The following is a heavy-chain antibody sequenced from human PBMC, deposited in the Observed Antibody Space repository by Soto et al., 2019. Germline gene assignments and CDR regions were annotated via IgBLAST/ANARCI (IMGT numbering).Heavy chain of an antibody. CDR3: ARVVGSSGWYYGSFDI. CDR1: GASISGYY. CDR2: INQSGST. D-gene: IGHD6-19*01. J-gene: IGHJ3*02. V-gene: IGHV4-34*01. Sequence: SETLSLTCAVSGASISGYYWSWIRQPPGKGLEWIGEINQSGSTNYNPSLKSRVTISVDTSKNQFSLKLSSVTAADSAVYYCARVVGSSGWYYGSFDIWGPGTMVTVSS.